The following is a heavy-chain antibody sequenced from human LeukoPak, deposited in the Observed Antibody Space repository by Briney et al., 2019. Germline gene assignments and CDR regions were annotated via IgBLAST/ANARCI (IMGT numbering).Heavy chain of an antibody. V-gene: IGHV4-59*01. Sequence: SETLSLTCTVSGGSISGYYWSWVRQSPGKGLEWIGYIYSTESTSYNPSLKSRVTMSVNTSKNQFSLKLSSVTAADSAVYYCARTDVWGQGTTVTVSS. CDR2: IYSTEST. CDR1: GGSISGYY. J-gene: IGHJ6*02. CDR3: ARTDV.